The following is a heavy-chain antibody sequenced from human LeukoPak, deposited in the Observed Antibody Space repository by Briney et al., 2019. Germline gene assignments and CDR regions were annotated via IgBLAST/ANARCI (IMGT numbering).Heavy chain of an antibody. CDR2: ISSSGSTI. J-gene: IGHJ3*02. Sequence: GGSLRLSCAASGFTFISYEMNWVRQAPGKGLGWVSYISSSGSTIYYADSVKGRFTISRDNAKNSLYLQMNSLRAEDTAVYYCARSPDAFDIWGQGTMVTVSS. V-gene: IGHV3-48*03. CDR1: GFTFISYE. CDR3: ARSPDAFDI.